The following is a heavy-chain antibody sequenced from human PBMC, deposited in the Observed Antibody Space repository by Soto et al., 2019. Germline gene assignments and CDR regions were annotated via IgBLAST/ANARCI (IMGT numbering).Heavy chain of an antibody. CDR3: AREHGYCSGGTCPSELDF. V-gene: IGHV3-33*01. CDR2: IWYDGSKK. Sequence: GGSLRLSCAASGFSFRSHGMHWVRQSPGKGLEWVATIWYDGSKKYYGESVKGRFSVSRDNSKSTLDLQMNSLRVEDTGVYYCAREHGYCSGGTCPSELDFWGQGALVTVSS. CDR1: GFSFRSHG. J-gene: IGHJ4*02. D-gene: IGHD2-15*01.